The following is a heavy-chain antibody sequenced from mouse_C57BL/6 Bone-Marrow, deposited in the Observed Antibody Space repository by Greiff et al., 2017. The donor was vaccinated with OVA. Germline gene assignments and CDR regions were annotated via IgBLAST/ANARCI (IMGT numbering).Heavy chain of an antibody. CDR1: GYTFTTYP. V-gene: IGHV1-47*01. J-gene: IGHJ3*01. CDR2: FHPYNDDT. CDR3: ARPGDYDGDWFAY. D-gene: IGHD2-4*01. Sequence: QVQLQQSGAELVKPGASVKMSCKASGYTFTTYPIEWMKQNHGKSLEWIGNFHPYNDDTKYNEKFNGKATLTVEKSSSTVYLELSRLTSDGSAVYYCARPGDYDGDWFAYWGQGTLVTVSA.